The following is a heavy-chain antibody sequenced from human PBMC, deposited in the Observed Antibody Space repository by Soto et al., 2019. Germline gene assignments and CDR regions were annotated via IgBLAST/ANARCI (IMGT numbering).Heavy chain of an antibody. CDR2: ITSGSNNI. CDR3: TRGIGRGNDFWSGRFDF. J-gene: IGHJ4*02. CDR1: GFTFSSYT. Sequence: EVQVVESGGGLVKPGGSLRLSCATSGFTFSSYTMSWVRQAPGKGLEWVSSITSGSNNISYADSVQGRFTISRDNGENSMYLQMNRLRAEDTAVYYCTRGIGRGNDFWSGRFDFWGQGTLVTVSS. V-gene: IGHV3-21*01. D-gene: IGHD3-3*01.